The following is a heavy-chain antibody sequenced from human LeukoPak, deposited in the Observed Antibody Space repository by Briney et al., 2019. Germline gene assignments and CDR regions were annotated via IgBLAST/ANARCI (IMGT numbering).Heavy chain of an antibody. V-gene: IGHV3-74*03. D-gene: IGHD6-19*01. Sequence: PGGSLRLSCAASGFIFRSYWTHWVRHKLEEGPLWLSRIKGDGTSTAYAHSVQCRFIITRDNAKNTLYLQMNSLRVDDTAVYYCTRQWHTPSDYWGQGTVVTVSS. CDR2: IKGDGTST. CDR3: TRQWHTPSDY. CDR1: GFIFRSYW. J-gene: IGHJ4*02.